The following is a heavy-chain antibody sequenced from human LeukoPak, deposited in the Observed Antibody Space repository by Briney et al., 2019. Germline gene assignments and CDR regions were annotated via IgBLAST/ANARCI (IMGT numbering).Heavy chain of an antibody. CDR1: GFTFSTYE. J-gene: IGHJ4*02. CDR3: ARDMGGSPPGNNDY. CDR2: VSPSGTSI. V-gene: IGHV3-48*03. Sequence: PGGSLRLSCAASGFTFSTYEMNWVRQAPGKGLEWVSYVSPSGTSIYYAESVKGRFTISRDNAKNSLYPLMNSLRAEDTAVYYCARDMGGSPPGNNDYWGQGTLVTVSS. D-gene: IGHD1-26*01.